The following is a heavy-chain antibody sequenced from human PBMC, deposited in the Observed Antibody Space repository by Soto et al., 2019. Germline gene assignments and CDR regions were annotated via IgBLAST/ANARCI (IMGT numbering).Heavy chain of an antibody. V-gene: IGHV4-59*01. CDR1: GGSINGYY. D-gene: IGHD2-2*02. CDR3: ASDIPGDGP. CDR2: IYYSRST. Sequence: QVQLQESGPGLVKPSETLSLTCTVSGGSINGYYWRWIRQPPGKGLEWIGYIYYSRSTNYNPTPKSRVTIAVDTSKNQISLKVNSVTAADTAVYYCASDIPGDGPWGQGTLVTVSS. J-gene: IGHJ5*02.